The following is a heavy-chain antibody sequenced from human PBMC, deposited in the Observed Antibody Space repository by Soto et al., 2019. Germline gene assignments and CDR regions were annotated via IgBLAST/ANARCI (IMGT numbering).Heavy chain of an antibody. Sequence: QVKLVQSGAEVKKPGASVKVSCKASGYSFTSYGISWLRQAPGQGLAWMGWISAYNGNTNYEQKLQGRVTMTTDSSTSTAYMELTILRSHDTAVYYCARTGVYCSGGSCSPTSFDYWGQGPLVTVSS. V-gene: IGHV1-18*01. CDR1: GYSFTSYG. CDR2: ISAYNGNT. D-gene: IGHD2-15*01. J-gene: IGHJ4*02. CDR3: ARTGVYCSGGSCSPTSFDY.